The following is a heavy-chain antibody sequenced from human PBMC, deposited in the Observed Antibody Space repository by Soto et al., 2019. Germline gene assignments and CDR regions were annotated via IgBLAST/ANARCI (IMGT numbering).Heavy chain of an antibody. V-gene: IGHV3-30*18. J-gene: IGHJ6*02. CDR2: ITYEGSNK. CDR3: AKGRGANTWANYYGLDV. CDR1: GFIVASYG. D-gene: IGHD2-15*01. Sequence: QEQLVESGGGVVQPGRSLRLSCAASGFIVASYGMHWVRQAPGKGLEWVALITYEGSNKYYADAVKGRFTISRDNAKNMVSLQMDSLRAEDTAVYYCAKGRGANTWANYYGLDVWGQGTTVTVSS.